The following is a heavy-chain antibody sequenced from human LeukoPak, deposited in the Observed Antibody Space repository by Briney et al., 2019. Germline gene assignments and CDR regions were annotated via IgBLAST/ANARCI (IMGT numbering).Heavy chain of an antibody. J-gene: IGHJ6*03. CDR3: ARGIAPYSGTYGVGYYYYMDV. CDR2: IILIFGTA. D-gene: IGHD1-26*01. V-gene: IGHV1-69*05. CDR1: GGTFSSYA. Sequence: SSVTVSCKASGGTFSSYAMSWVRQARGQGLEGVGGIILIFGTANFAQKFQGRVTITTVESTTTAYMELSSLRSEDTAVYYCARGIAPYSGTYGVGYYYYMDVWGKGTTVTVSS.